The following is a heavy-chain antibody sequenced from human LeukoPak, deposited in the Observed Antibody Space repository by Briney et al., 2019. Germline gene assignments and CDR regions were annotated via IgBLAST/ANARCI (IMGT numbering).Heavy chain of an antibody. CDR3: ARSYPATHDYGDYVDY. V-gene: IGHV4-34*01. D-gene: IGHD4-17*01. CDR2: INHSGST. CDR1: GGSFSGYY. Sequence: SETLSLTCAVYGGSFSGYYWSWIRQPPGKGLEWIGEINHSGSTNYNSSLKSRVTISVDTSKNQFSLKLSSVTAADTAVYYCARSYPATHDYGDYVDYWGQGTLVTVSS. J-gene: IGHJ4*02.